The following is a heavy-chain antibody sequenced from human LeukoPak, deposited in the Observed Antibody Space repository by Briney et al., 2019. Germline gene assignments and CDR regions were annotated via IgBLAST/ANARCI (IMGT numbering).Heavy chain of an antibody. D-gene: IGHD6-6*01. CDR2: IYYSGST. V-gene: IGHV4-59*12. CDR3: ARVAARRTRGAFDI. CDR1: GGSISSYY. J-gene: IGHJ3*02. Sequence: SETLSLTCTVSGGSISSYYWSWIRQPPGKGLEWIGYIYYSGSTNYNPSLKSRVTISVDTSKNQFSLKLSSVTAADTAVYYCARVAARRTRGAFDIWGQGTMVTVSS.